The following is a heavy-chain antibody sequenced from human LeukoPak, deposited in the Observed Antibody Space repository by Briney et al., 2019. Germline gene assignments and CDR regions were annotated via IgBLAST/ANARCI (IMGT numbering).Heavy chain of an antibody. Sequence: ASVKVSCKASGYTFTGYYMHWVRQAPGQGLECMGWINPNCGGTNYAQKFQGRVTMTRDTSISTAYMELSRLRSDDTAVYYCARAEEYYYDSSGYSSWFDPWGQGTLVTVSS. V-gene: IGHV1-2*02. CDR1: GYTFTGYY. D-gene: IGHD3-22*01. CDR3: ARAEEYYYDSSGYSSWFDP. J-gene: IGHJ5*02. CDR2: INPNCGGT.